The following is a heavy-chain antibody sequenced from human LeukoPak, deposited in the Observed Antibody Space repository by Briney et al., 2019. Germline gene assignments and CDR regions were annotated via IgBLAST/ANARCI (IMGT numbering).Heavy chain of an antibody. D-gene: IGHD2-15*01. J-gene: IGHJ4*02. CDR3: ARGLGSCYSSICDYFNY. Sequence: GGSLRLSCAASGFIFSSYGMHWVRQAPGKGLEWVAFIRYDGSNQYYADSVKGRFTISRDISKNTLYLQMNSLRAEDTALYYCARGLGSCYSSICDYFNYWGQGTLVTVSS. CDR2: IRYDGSNQ. V-gene: IGHV3-30*02. CDR1: GFIFSSYG.